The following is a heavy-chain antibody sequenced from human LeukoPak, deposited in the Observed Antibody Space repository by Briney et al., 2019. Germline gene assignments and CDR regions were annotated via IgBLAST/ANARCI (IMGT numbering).Heavy chain of an antibody. Sequence: PSETLSLTCTVSGGSISSSDYYWGWIRQPPGKGLEWIATIYSSGSTYYSPSLKNRVTISVDTSKNQFSLKLSSVTAADTAIYYCATFDHQLVPLDYWGQGTLVTVSS. D-gene: IGHD2-2*01. CDR1: GGSISSSDYY. V-gene: IGHV4-39*01. J-gene: IGHJ4*02. CDR2: IYSSGST. CDR3: ATFDHQLVPLDY.